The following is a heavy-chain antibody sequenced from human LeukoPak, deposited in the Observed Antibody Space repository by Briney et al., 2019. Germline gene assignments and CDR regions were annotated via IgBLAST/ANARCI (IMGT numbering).Heavy chain of an antibody. D-gene: IGHD5-12*01. CDR2: INHSGST. CDR3: ARQRLRLRLDAFDY. V-gene: IGHV4-34*01. CDR1: DGSFSGFY. Sequence: PSETLSLTCAIYDGSFSGFYWSWIRQPPGKGLEWIGEINHSGSTNYNPSLKSRVTISVDTSKNQFSLKPSSVTAADTAVYYCARQRLRLRLDAFDYWGQGTLVTVSS. J-gene: IGHJ4*02.